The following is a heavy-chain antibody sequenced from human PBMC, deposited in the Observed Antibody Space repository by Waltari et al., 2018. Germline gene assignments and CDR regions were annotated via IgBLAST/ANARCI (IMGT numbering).Heavy chain of an antibody. CDR2: VVPEDGEK. D-gene: IGHD6-19*01. Sequence: EVQLVQSGAEVKKPGATVKISCKVSGYTFTDYYMHWVQQAPGKGLEWMGLVVPEDGEKIYATKFQGRGTITADTSTDTAYMELSSLRSEDTAVYYCAAVAGTQSRYYYYYGMDVWGQGTTVTVSS. V-gene: IGHV1-69-2*01. CDR3: AAVAGTQSRYYYYYGMDV. J-gene: IGHJ6*02. CDR1: GYTFTDYY.